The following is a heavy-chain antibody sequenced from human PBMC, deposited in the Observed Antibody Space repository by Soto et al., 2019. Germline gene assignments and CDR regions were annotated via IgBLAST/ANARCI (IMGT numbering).Heavy chain of an antibody. CDR2: MNPDSGNT. J-gene: IGHJ6*02. D-gene: IGHD3-9*01. Sequence: GASVKVSCKASENTFNSFDINWVRQATGQGLEWMGWMNPDSGNTGYAQKFQGRVTMSRNTSISTAYMELSSLRSEDTAVYYCARGQRLRYFDYYGMDVWGQGTTVTVSS. CDR1: ENTFNSFD. CDR3: ARGQRLRYFDYYGMDV. V-gene: IGHV1-8*01.